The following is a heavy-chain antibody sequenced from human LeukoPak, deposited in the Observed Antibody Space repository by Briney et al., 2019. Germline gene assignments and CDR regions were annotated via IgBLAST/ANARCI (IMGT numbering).Heavy chain of an antibody. V-gene: IGHV3-7*01. D-gene: IGHD6-13*01. CDR2: IKQDGSEE. CDR3: ARDSSSSGMDV. Sequence: PGGSLRLSCAGSGFTFSSYWMTWVRQAPGKGLEWVANIKQDGSEEYYVDSVKGRFTISRDNAKNSLYLQMNSLRAEDTAVYYCARDSSSSGMDVWGQGTTVTVSS. CDR1: GFTFSSYW. J-gene: IGHJ6*02.